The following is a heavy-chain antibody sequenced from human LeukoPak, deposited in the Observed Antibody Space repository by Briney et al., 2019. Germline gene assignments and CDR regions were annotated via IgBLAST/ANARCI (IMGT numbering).Heavy chain of an antibody. CDR2: IRYDGSNK. Sequence: GGSLRLSCAASGFTFSSYGMHWVRQAPGKGLEWVAFIRYDGSNKYYADSVKGRFTISRDNSKNTLYLQMNSLRAEDTAVYYCAKGGGSSGEAAGVYYYYYYYMDVWGKGTTVTVSS. V-gene: IGHV3-30*02. D-gene: IGHD6-6*01. J-gene: IGHJ6*03. CDR3: AKGGGSSGEAAGVYYYYYYYMDV. CDR1: GFTFSSYG.